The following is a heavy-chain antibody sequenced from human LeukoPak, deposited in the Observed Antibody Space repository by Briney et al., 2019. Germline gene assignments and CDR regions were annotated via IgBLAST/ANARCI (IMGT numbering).Heavy chain of an antibody. CDR2: IGTAGDT. CDR1: GFTFSSYD. D-gene: IGHD2-15*01. J-gene: IGHJ6*02. CDR3: ARAAKGYCSGGSCYYYGMDV. Sequence: TGGSLRLSCAASGFTFSSYDMHWVRQATGKGLEWVSAIGTAGDTYYPGSVKGRFTIPRENAKNSLYLQMNSLRAGDTAVYYCARAAKGYCSGGSCYYYGMDVWGQGTTVTVSS. V-gene: IGHV3-13*01.